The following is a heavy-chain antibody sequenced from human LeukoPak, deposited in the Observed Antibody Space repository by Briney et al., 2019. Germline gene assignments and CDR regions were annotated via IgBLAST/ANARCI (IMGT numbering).Heavy chain of an antibody. D-gene: IGHD1-14*01. V-gene: IGHV3-7*01. CDR1: GFIFSNYW. CDR3: ARAKVSDY. J-gene: IGHJ4*02. CDR2: IKQDGSEK. Sequence: GGSLSLSCAASGFIFSNYWMSGVRQAPGKGLEWVANIKQDGSEKFYVDSVKGRFTISRDNAKNSLYLQMDSLRAEDTAVYYCARAKVSDYWGQGPLVTVSS.